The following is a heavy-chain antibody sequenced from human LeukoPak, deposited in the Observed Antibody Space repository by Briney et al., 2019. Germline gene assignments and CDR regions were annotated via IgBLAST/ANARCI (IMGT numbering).Heavy chain of an antibody. CDR1: GFTFSSYG. D-gene: IGHD6-13*01. J-gene: IGHJ4*02. CDR2: ISYDGSNK. Sequence: GGSLRLSCAASGFTFSSYGMHWVRQAPGKGLEWVAVISYDGSNKYYADSVKGRFTISRDNSKNTLYLQMNSLRAEDTAVYYCARTGRLSSSWYDDYFDYWGQGTLVTVSS. CDR3: ARTGRLSSSWYDDYFDY. V-gene: IGHV3-30*03.